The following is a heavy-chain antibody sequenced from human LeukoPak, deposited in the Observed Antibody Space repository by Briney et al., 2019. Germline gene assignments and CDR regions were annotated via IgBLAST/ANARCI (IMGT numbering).Heavy chain of an antibody. V-gene: IGHV1-18*01. CDR3: ARDRGLRGKVVITRNTTEQGIDY. J-gene: IGHJ4*02. CDR2: ISAYNGNT. Sequence: APVKVSCKASGYTFTSYGISWVRQAPGQGLEWMGWISAYNGNTNYAQKLQGRVTMTTDTSTSTAYMELRSLRSDDTAVYYCARDRGLRGKVVITRNTTEQGIDYWGQGTLVTVSS. D-gene: IGHD3-22*01. CDR1: GYTFTSYG.